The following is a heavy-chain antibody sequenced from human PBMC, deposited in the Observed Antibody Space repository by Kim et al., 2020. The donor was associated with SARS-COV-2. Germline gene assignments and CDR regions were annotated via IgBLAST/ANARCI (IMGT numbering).Heavy chain of an antibody. J-gene: IGHJ4*02. CDR2: TSGDGRTK. D-gene: IGHD2-2*01. CDR1: GFTLSSYA. Sequence: GGSLRLSCAGSGFTLSSYAMYWVRQASGKGLEWVAVTSGDGRTKNYADSVRGRFTISRDNSKNTLYLEMNSLTTGDTAMYYCARPYSSSWSHFDYWGQGSLVTVSS. CDR3: ARPYSSSWSHFDY. V-gene: IGHV3-30*03.